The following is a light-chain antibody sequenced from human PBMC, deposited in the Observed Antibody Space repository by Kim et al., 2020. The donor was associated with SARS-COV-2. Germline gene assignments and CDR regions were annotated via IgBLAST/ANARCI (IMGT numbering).Light chain of an antibody. Sequence: SVGDSVTITCRASQGISNWLAWYQQKPGKAPKLLIYAASSVQSGVPSRFSGSGSGTDFTLNISSLQPEDFATYYCQQANSFSSLTFGGGTKVDIK. J-gene: IGKJ4*01. CDR3: QQANSFSSLT. CDR2: AAS. CDR1: QGISNW. V-gene: IGKV1-12*02.